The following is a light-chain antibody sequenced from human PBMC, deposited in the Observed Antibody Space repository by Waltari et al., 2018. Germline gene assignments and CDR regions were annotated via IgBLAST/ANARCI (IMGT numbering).Light chain of an antibody. CDR2: GAS. CDR1: QSVSSSY. J-gene: IGKJ1*01. CDR3: QQYGSSPWT. V-gene: IGKV3-20*01. Sequence: EIVLTQSPGTLSLSPGERATLSCRASQSVSSSYLAWYQQKPGQAPRLLIYGASSRATGIPDRFSGRWAGTDFTLTISRLEPEDFAVYYCQQYGSSPWTFGQGTKVEIK.